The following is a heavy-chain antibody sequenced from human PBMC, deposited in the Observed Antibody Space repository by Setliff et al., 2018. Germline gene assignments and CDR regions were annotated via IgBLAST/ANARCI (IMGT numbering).Heavy chain of an antibody. CDR2: ISGSSGNT. V-gene: IGHV3-21*01. J-gene: IGHJ3*01. D-gene: IGHD2-8*01. CDR3: AREAQYSNGGDGFDV. Sequence: LRLSCVASGFTFSSYAMSWVRQAPGKGLEWVSAISGSSGNTFYADSVKGRFTISRDNAKNSLYLQMNNLRAEDTAVYYCAREAQYSNGGDGFDVWGRGTMVTVSS. CDR1: GFTFSSYA.